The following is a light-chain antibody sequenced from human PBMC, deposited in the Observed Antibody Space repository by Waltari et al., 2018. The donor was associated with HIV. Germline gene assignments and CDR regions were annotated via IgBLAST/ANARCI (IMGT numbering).Light chain of an antibody. V-gene: IGLV2-8*01. CDR2: EVT. J-gene: IGLJ3*02. Sequence: QSALTQPPSASGSLGQSVTISCTAPSSDIGAYDFVSWFQPHPHRAPKLLLYEVTSRPSTVSDRFSGSRSGNTAFLTVAGLQPDDEAAYFCSSYGDSLRVLFGGGTNVTVL. CDR1: SSDIGAYDF. CDR3: SSYGDSLRVL.